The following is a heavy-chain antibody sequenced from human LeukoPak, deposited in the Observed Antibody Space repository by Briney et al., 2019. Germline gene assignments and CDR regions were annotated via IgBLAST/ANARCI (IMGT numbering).Heavy chain of an antibody. J-gene: IGHJ4*02. Sequence: GASVKVSCKASGYTFTSYGISWVRQAPGQGLEWMGWISAYDGNTNYAQKLQGRVTMTTDTSTSTAYMELRSLRSDDTAVYYCARAGYSSGWYRGFDYWGQGTLVTVSS. CDR3: ARAGYSSGWYRGFDY. V-gene: IGHV1-18*01. CDR1: GYTFTSYG. CDR2: ISAYDGNT. D-gene: IGHD6-19*01.